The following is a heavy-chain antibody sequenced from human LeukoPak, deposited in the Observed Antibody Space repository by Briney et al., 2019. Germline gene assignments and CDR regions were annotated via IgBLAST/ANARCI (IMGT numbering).Heavy chain of an antibody. CDR3: AATLVRGLVNLDAFDI. Sequence: PSGTLSLTCTVFGGSINSRNYYWGWIRQPPGKGLEWIASMHYSGKTYHNPSLKSRVTISVDTSKRQFSLKLHSVPAADTAVYYCAATLVRGLVNLDAFDIWGQGTMVTVSS. CDR1: GGSINSRNYY. V-gene: IGHV4-39*01. D-gene: IGHD3-10*01. CDR2: MHYSGKT. J-gene: IGHJ3*02.